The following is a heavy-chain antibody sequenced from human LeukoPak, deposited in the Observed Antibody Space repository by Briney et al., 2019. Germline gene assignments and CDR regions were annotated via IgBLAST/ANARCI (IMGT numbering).Heavy chain of an antibody. CDR3: VKCLGMPYNWFDP. CDR2: ISGRDSDT. CDR1: GFTFSSNG. D-gene: IGHD1-26*01. V-gene: IGHV3-23*01. J-gene: IGHJ5*02. Sequence: PGGSLRLSCAASGFTFSSNGMSWVRQAPGKGLEWVSAISGRDSDTYYADSVKGRFTISRDNSKNTLYLQMNSLRAEDTAVYYCVKCLGMPYNWFDPWGQGTLVTVSS.